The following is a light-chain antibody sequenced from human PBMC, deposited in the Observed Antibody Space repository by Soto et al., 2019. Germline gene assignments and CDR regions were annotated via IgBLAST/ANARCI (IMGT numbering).Light chain of an antibody. Sequence: EIVLTQSPGTLSLSPGERATLSCRASQSVSSSYLVWYQQKPGQAPRLLIYGASSRATGIPDRFSGSGSGTDFPLTISRLEPEDFAVYYCQQYGSSSMYTFGQGTELEIK. CDR3: QQYGSSSMYT. V-gene: IGKV3-20*01. CDR2: GAS. J-gene: IGKJ2*01. CDR1: QSVSSSY.